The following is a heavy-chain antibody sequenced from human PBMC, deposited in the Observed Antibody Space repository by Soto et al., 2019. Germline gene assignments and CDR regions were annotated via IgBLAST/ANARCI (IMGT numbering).Heavy chain of an antibody. CDR1: GGTFSGYA. CDR2: IIPIFGTA. D-gene: IGHD2-2*01. CDR3: ARRYCSSTSCYDYYYGMDV. V-gene: IGHV1-69*13. J-gene: IGHJ6*02. Sequence: ASVKVSCKASGGTFSGYAISWVRQAPGQGLEWMGGIIPIFGTANYAQKFQGRVTITADESTSTAYMELSSLRSKDTAVYYCARRYCSSTSCYDYYYGMDVWGQGTTVTVSS.